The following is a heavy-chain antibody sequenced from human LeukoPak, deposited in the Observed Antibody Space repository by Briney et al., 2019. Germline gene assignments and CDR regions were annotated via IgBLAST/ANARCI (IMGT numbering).Heavy chain of an antibody. CDR2: INHSGST. J-gene: IGHJ4*02. Sequence: KPSETLSLTCALYGGSFSGYYWSWIRQPPGKGLEWIGEINHSGSTNYNPSLKSRVTRSVDTSKNQFSLKLSSVTAADTAVYYCARARLMITFGGVIVLYFDYWGQGTLVTVSS. V-gene: IGHV4-34*01. CDR1: GGSFSGYY. D-gene: IGHD3-16*02. CDR3: ARARLMITFGGVIVLYFDY.